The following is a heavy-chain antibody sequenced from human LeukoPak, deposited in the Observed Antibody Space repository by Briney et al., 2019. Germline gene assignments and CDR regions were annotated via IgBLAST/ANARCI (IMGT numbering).Heavy chain of an antibody. CDR2: IYYSGST. CDR1: GGSISSYY. V-gene: IGHV4-59*01. D-gene: IGHD5-24*01. J-gene: IGHJ3*02. Sequence: PSETLSLTCTVSGGSISSYYWSWIRQPPGKGLEWIGYIYYSGSTNYNPSLKSRVTISVDTSKNQFSLKLSSVTAADTAVYYCARAGRWLQLSVGAFDIWGQGTMVTVSS. CDR3: ARAGRWLQLSVGAFDI.